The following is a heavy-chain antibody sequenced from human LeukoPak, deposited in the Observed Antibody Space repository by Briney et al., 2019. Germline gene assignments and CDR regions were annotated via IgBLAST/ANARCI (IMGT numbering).Heavy chain of an antibody. V-gene: IGHV3-13*01. Sequence: PGGSLRLSCAASGFTFSSYDMHWVRHATGKGLEWVSAIGTAGDTYYPGSVKGRFTISRDNSKNTLYLQMNSLRAEDTAVYYCARDFSRECSSTSCYLYWYFDLWGRGTLVTVSS. CDR2: IGTAGDT. D-gene: IGHD2-2*01. J-gene: IGHJ2*01. CDR1: GFTFSSYD. CDR3: ARDFSRECSSTSCYLYWYFDL.